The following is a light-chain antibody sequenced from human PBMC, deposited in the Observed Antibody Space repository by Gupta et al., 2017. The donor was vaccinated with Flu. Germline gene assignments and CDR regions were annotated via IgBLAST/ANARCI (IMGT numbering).Light chain of an antibody. V-gene: IGKV3-20*01. CDR2: GAS. CDR1: QSVSSSY. J-gene: IGKJ1*01. CDR3: QQYGSSPTWT. Sequence: EIVLTQSPGTLPLSPGERATLSCSASQSVSSSYLAWYQQKPGQAPRILIYGASSRATGIPDRFSGSGSGTDFTLTISRLEPEDFAVYYCQQYGSSPTWTFGQGTKVEIK.